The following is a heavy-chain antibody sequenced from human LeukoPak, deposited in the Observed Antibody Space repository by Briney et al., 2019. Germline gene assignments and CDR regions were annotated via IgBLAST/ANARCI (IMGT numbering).Heavy chain of an antibody. CDR2: IYPGDSDT. CDR1: GYSFTSYW. V-gene: IGHV5-51*01. J-gene: IGHJ3*02. CDR3: ARARDGNWMDAFDI. Sequence: GESLKISCKGSGYSFTSYWIGWVRQMPGKGLEWMGIIYPGDSDTRYSPSFQGQVTISADKSISTAYLQWSSLKASDTAMYYCARARDGNWMDAFDIWAKGQWSPSLQ. D-gene: IGHD1-20*01.